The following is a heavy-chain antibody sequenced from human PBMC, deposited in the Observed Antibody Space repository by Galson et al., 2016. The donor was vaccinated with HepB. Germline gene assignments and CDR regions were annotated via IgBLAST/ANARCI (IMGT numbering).Heavy chain of an antibody. D-gene: IGHD3-3*01. CDR1: GYTFTAYF. Sequence: SCKASGYTFTAYFIYWVRQAPGQGLEWMGFINPNVGSTTFAQKFQDRVTMTRATSTSTVFMELSSLRSEDTAVYFCARGDLNYYYALDVWGQGTTVTVSS. J-gene: IGHJ6*02. V-gene: IGHV1-46*01. CDR2: INPNVGST. CDR3: ARGDLNYYYALDV.